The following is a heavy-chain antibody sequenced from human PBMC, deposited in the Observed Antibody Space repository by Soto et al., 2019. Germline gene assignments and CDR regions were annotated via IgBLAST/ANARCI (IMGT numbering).Heavy chain of an antibody. CDR3: ARDCPDPILGGSGLIDY. CDR1: GFTFSSYA. CDR2: ISYDGSNK. D-gene: IGHD3-22*01. Sequence: QVQLVESGGGVVQPGRSLRLPCAASGFTFSSYAMHWVRQAPGKGLEWVAVISYDGSNKYYADSVKGRFTISRDNSKNTLYLQMNSLRAEDTAVYYCARDCPDPILGGSGLIDYWGQGTLVTVSS. J-gene: IGHJ4*02. V-gene: IGHV3-30-3*01.